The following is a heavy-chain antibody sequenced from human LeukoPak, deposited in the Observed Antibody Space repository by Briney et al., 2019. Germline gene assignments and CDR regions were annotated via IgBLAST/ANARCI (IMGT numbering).Heavy chain of an antibody. V-gene: IGHV4-39*01. D-gene: IGHD3-22*01. CDR1: GGSISSSSYY. J-gene: IGHJ5*02. Sequence: SETLSLTCIVSGGSISSSSYYWGWIRQPPGMGLERIGGIYYTGSAYYNPSLMSRLTLSVDTSNNHFSLNLSSVTAADTAVYYCARHGDPYDSSGRNWFDPWGQRTLVTVSS. CDR2: IYYTGSA. CDR3: ARHGDPYDSSGRNWFDP.